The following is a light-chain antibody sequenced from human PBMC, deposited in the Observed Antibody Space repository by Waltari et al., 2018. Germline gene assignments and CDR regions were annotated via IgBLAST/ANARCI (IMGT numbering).Light chain of an antibody. V-gene: IGKV2-30*02. J-gene: IGKJ1*01. CDR2: KVS. CDR1: QSLVHSDGNTY. Sequence: DVVMTQSPLSLPVTLGQSASISCRPCQSLVHSDGNTYLNWFEHRPGQSPRRLIYKVSRRDSGVPDRFSGSGSGTDFTLKISRVEAADVGVYYCMQGTEWPRTFGQGTKVQIK. CDR3: MQGTEWPRT.